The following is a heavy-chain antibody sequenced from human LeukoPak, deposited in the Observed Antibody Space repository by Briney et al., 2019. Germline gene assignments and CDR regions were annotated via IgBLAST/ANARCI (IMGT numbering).Heavy chain of an antibody. CDR2: INPSGGST. CDR3: AREGLGELTLDY. J-gene: IGHJ4*02. CDR1: GYTFTSYY. Sequence: GASVKVSCKASGYTFTSYYMHWVRQAPGQGLEWMGIINPSGGSTSYAQKFQGRVTMTTDTSTNTAYTELRSLRSDDTAVYYCAREGLGELTLDYWGQGTLVTVSS. D-gene: IGHD3-16*01. V-gene: IGHV1-46*01.